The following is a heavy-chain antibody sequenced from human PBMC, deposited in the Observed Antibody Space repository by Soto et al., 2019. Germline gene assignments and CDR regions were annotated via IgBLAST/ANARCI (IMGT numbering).Heavy chain of an antibody. Sequence: EVQLSESGGGLIQPGGSLRLSCVASGFTFRSYVMSWVRQAPGKGLEWVSDISGNADSTNYADSVRGRFTISRDNSKNTLYLQMNSLRVEDTGRYYCVKGRAFRALAGSDQWGQGTQVTVSA. CDR1: GFTFRSYV. D-gene: IGHD6-19*01. J-gene: IGHJ4*02. CDR3: VKGRAFRALAGSDQ. CDR2: ISGNADST. V-gene: IGHV3-23*01.